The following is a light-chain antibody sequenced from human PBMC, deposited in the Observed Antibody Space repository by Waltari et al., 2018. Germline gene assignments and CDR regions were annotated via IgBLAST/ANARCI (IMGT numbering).Light chain of an antibody. J-gene: IGLJ3*02. CDR1: SGSFASNY. V-gene: IGLV6-57*03. Sequence: NFMLTQPHSVSESPGKTVTISCTRSSGSFASNYVQWYQLRPGSAPPTVIDGDNQGPSGVPVRFSGCIDSASNSASLTIAGLKTEEEAGDCCQSDDGNTWVVGGGTKLTVL. CDR2: GDN. CDR3: QSDDGNTWV.